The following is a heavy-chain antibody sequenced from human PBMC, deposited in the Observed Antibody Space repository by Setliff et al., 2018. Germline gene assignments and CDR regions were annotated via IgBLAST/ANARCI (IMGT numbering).Heavy chain of an antibody. D-gene: IGHD3-3*01. CDR3: ASHPRVTIFGVVAFDY. Sequence: PSETLSLTCTVSGGPINSDRYYWGWIRQPPGKGLEWIGSMHSSGSTYYTPSLKSRVTISVDTSQNQFSLKLSSVTAADTAAYYCASHPRVTIFGVVAFDYWGQGILVTVSS. V-gene: IGHV4-39*01. CDR2: MHSSGST. J-gene: IGHJ4*02. CDR1: GGPINSDRYY.